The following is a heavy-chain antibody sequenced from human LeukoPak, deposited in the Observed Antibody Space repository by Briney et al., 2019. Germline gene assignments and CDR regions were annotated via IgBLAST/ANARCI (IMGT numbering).Heavy chain of an antibody. CDR2: IYTSGST. CDR3: ARGRIAARPGGSWFDP. CDR1: GGSISSGSYY. V-gene: IGHV4-61*02. D-gene: IGHD6-6*01. J-gene: IGHJ5*02. Sequence: SETLSLTCTVSGGSISSGSYYWSWIRQPAGKGLEWIGRIYTSGSTNCNPSLKSRVTISVDTSKNQFSLKLSSVTAADTAVYYCARGRIAARPGGSWFDPWGQGTLVTVSS.